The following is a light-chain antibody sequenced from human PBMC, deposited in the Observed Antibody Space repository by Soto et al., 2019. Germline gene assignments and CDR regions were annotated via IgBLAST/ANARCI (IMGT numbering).Light chain of an antibody. CDR1: SNDIGGSNH. V-gene: IGLV2-14*01. J-gene: IGLJ1*01. CDR3: TSSTTGSLYV. Sequence: QSVLTQSASVSGSPGQSITISCTGTSNDIGGSNHVSWYQQYPDKVPKLLIYKVTSRPSGVSDRFSGSKSGNTASLTISGLQAEDESHYFCTSSTTGSLYVFGTGTKLTVL. CDR2: KVT.